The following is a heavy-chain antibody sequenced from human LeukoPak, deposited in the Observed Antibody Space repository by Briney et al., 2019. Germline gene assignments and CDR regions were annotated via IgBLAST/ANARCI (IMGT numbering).Heavy chain of an antibody. CDR1: GGSISSYY. CDR2: IYYSGST. CDR3: TRGAGWLIDY. Sequence: PSETLSLTCTVSGGSISSYYWSWIRQPPGKGLEWIGYIYYSGSTNYNPSLKSRVTMSADTSKNHFSLKLNSVTTADTAVYYCTRGAGWLIDYWGQGTLVTVSS. D-gene: IGHD3-16*01. J-gene: IGHJ4*02. V-gene: IGHV4-59*01.